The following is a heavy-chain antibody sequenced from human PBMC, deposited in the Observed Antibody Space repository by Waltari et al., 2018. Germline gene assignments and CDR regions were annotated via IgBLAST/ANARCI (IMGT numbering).Heavy chain of an antibody. CDR2: IYYSGST. CDR3: AREVVVVPAAKGFYYYYGMDV. J-gene: IGHJ6*02. V-gene: IGHV4-39*02. Sequence: GKGLEWIGSIYYSGSTYYNPSLTSRVTISVDTSKNQFSLKLSSVTAADTAVYYCAREVVVVPAAKGFYYYYGMDVWGQGTTVTVSS. D-gene: IGHD2-2*01.